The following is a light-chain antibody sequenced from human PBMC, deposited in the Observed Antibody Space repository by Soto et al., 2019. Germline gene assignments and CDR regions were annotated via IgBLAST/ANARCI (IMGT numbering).Light chain of an antibody. Sequence: DITNTQGPTTQTTCAEDRDTITCRASESVSICLAWYQQKPGKAPKLLIYKASILERGVPSSFSDSGSVTGFAITTESLLRCLFATFLSQWDTGYSWTYDRGTNVDI. CDR2: KAS. J-gene: IGKJ1*01. V-gene: IGKV1-5*03. CDR3: QWDTGYSWT. CDR1: ESVSIC.